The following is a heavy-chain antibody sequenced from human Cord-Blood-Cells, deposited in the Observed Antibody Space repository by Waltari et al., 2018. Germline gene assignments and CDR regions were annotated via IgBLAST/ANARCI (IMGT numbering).Heavy chain of an antibody. D-gene: IGHD4-4*01. J-gene: IGHJ4*02. V-gene: IGHV3-21*01. CDR1: GFTFSSYS. CDR2: ISSSSSYM. Sequence: EVQLVESGGGLVKPGGSLRLSCAASGFTFSSYSMNWVRQAPGKGLEWVSSISSSSSYMYYADSVKGRFTISRDNAKNSLYLQMNSLRAKDTAVYYCARDDYSNYASFDYWGQGTLVTVSS. CDR3: ARDDYSNYASFDY.